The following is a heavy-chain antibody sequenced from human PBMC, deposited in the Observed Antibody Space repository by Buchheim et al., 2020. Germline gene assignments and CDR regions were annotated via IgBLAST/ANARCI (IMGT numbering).Heavy chain of an antibody. CDR2: INHSGST. D-gene: IGHD5-18*01. CDR1: GGSFSGYY. V-gene: IGHV4-34*01. Sequence: QVQLQQWGAGLLKPSETLSLTCAVYGGSFSGYYWSWIRQPPGKGLEWIGEINHSGSTNYNPSLKSRVTISVDTSKNQFSLQLSSVTAADTAVYYCARGYTAMVRYYYYGMDVWGQGTT. CDR3: ARGYTAMVRYYYYGMDV. J-gene: IGHJ6*02.